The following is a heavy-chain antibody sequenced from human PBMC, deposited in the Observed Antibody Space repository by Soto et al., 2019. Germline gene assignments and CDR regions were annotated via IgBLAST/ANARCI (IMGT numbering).Heavy chain of an antibody. J-gene: IGHJ1*01. V-gene: IGHV4-34*01. CDR3: ARGWAAAGTMAEYFQH. Sequence: SETLSLTCAVSGDSISSYYCMWIRQPPGKGLEWIGKINYSGSTSYNPSLKSRVTIAVDTSKNQFSLKLSSVSAADTAVYYCARGWAAAGTMAEYFQHWGQDTLVTVSS. D-gene: IGHD6-13*01. CDR1: GDSISSYY. CDR2: INYSGST.